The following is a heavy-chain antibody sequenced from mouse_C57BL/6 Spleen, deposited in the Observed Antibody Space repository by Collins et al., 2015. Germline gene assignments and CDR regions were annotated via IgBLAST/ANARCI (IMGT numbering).Heavy chain of an antibody. D-gene: IGHD2-1*01. CDR1: GYTFTSYV. V-gene: IGHV1-14*01. Sequence: EAQLQQSGPELVKPGASVKMSCKASGYTFTSYVMHWVKQKPGQGLEWIGYINPYNDGTKYNEKFKGKATLTSDKSSSTAYMELSSLTSEDSAVYYCAREGDYGNYDWYFDVWGAGTTVTVSS. CDR2: INPYNDGT. CDR3: AREGDYGNYDWYFDV. J-gene: IGHJ1*01.